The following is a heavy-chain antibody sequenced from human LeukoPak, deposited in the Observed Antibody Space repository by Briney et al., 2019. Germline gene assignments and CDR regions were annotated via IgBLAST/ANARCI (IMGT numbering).Heavy chain of an antibody. J-gene: IGHJ3*01. CDR1: GFTFNNYW. CDR2: IKSDGREK. CDR3: ARGPSDFSIQRFVMVVPREGFDF. D-gene: IGHD4-11*01. Sequence: GGSLRLSCVVSGFTFNNYWMTWVRQAPGKGLEWVANIKSDGREKYYAESVKGRVTISRDNAKDSLHLQINSLRVDDTAVYYCARGPSDFSIQRFVMVVPREGFDFWGQGTMVTVPS. V-gene: IGHV3-7*01.